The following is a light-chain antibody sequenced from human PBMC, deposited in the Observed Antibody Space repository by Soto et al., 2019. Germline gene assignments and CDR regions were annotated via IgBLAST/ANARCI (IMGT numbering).Light chain of an antibody. CDR2: AAS. CDR3: QQYGSSSWT. CDR1: QSVSSSY. Sequence: EIVLTQSPGTLSLSPGDRATLSCRASQSVSSSYFAWYQQRFGQAPRLLIYAASSRAAGIPDRFSGSGSGTEFTLTISRLEPEDFAVYYCQQYGSSSWTFGQGTKVEIK. J-gene: IGKJ1*01. V-gene: IGKV3-20*01.